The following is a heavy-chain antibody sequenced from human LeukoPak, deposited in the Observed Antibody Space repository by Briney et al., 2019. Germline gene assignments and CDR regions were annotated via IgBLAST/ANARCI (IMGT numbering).Heavy chain of an antibody. CDR3: AREGTYYYDSSGGLDAFAI. D-gene: IGHD3-22*01. Sequence: SETLSLTCTVSGGSISSSSYYWGWIRQPPGKGLEWIGSIYYSGSTNYNPSLKSRVTISVDTSKNQFSLKLSSVTAADTAVYYCAREGTYYYDSSGGLDAFAIWGQGTMVTVSS. CDR2: IYYSGST. CDR1: GGSISSSSYY. V-gene: IGHV4-39*07. J-gene: IGHJ3*02.